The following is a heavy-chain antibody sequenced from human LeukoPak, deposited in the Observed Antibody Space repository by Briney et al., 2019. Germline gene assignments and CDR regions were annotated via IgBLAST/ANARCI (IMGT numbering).Heavy chain of an antibody. V-gene: IGHV3-30*03. D-gene: IGHD6-13*01. CDR1: GFTFSSYG. CDR2: VSYDGSSK. J-gene: IGHJ4*02. CDR3: VRSVISAGQFDY. Sequence: GGSLRLSCAPSGFTFSSYGMHWVRQAPRKGLEWVAVVSYDGSSKYYADSVKGRFTICRDNSHNTLDLQMNGLSVEDTAVYCCVRSVISAGQFDYWGQGTLVTVSS.